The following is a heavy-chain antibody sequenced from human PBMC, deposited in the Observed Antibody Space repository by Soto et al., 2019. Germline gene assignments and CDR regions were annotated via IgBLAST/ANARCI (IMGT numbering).Heavy chain of an antibody. CDR2: IIPIFGTA. V-gene: IGHV1-69*01. CDR1: GGTFSSYA. J-gene: IGHJ5*02. CDR3: AREKGYGSGSYSKDWFDP. D-gene: IGHD3-10*01. Sequence: QVQLVQSGAEVKKPGSSVNVSCKASGGTFSSYAISWVRQAPGQGREWMGGIIPIFGTANYAQKFQGRVTITADESTSTACMERSSLRSEDTAGYYCAREKGYGSGSYSKDWFDPWGQGTLVTVSS.